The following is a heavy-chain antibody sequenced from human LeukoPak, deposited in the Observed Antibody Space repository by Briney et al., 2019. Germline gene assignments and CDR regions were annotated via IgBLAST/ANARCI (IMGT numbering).Heavy chain of an antibody. Sequence: PGGSLRLSCAASGFTFSNYAMSWVRQAPGKGLEWVSSISGCGDNTFYADSGRGRFTVSRDNSKNTLYLQMNSLSAEDTAVYYCARRAGAYSHPYDYWGQGTLVTVSS. V-gene: IGHV3-23*01. J-gene: IGHJ4*02. CDR1: GFTFSNYA. CDR3: ARRAGAYSHPYDY. CDR2: ISGCGDNT. D-gene: IGHD4/OR15-4a*01.